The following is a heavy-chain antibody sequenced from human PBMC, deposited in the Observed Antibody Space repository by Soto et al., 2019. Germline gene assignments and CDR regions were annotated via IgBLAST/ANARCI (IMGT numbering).Heavy chain of an antibody. J-gene: IGHJ4*02. CDR1: GFTFGDYA. D-gene: IGHD3-3*01. V-gene: IGHV3-49*03. CDR3: TRGHRRYYDFWSGYYWTYYFDY. CDR2: IRSKAYGGTT. Sequence: GGSLRLSCTASGFTFGDYAMSWFRQAPGKGLEWVGFIRSKAYGGTTEYAASVKGRFTISRDDSKSIAYLQMNSLKTEDTAVYYCTRGHRRYYDFWSGYYWTYYFDYWGQGTLVTVSS.